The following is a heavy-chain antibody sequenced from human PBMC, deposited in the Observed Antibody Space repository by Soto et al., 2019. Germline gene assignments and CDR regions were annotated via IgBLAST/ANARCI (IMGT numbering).Heavy chain of an antibody. D-gene: IGHD1-26*01. CDR1: GFTFSSYA. V-gene: IGHV3-23*01. CDR3: ARRGSGSYYDY. Sequence: EVQLLESGGGLVQPGGSLRLSCAASGFTFSSYAMRWVRQAPGKGLEWVSAISGSGGSTYYAGAVKGRFTISIDNSTHTPYLQMNSLRAEDTAVYYCARRGSGSYYDYWGQGTLAIVYS. CDR2: ISGSGGST. J-gene: IGHJ4*02.